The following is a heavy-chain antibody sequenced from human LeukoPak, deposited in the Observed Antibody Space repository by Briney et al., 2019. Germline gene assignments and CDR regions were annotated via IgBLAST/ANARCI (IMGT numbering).Heavy chain of an antibody. V-gene: IGHV1-69*05. CDR2: IVPIFGTA. CDR3: ARVFHDSSGYDY. Sequence: SVKVSCKASGGTFSSYAISWVRQAPGQGLEWMGGIVPIFGTANYAQKFQGRVTITTDESTSTAYMELSSLRSEDTAVYYCARVFHDSSGYDYWGQGTLVTVSS. D-gene: IGHD3-22*01. J-gene: IGHJ4*02. CDR1: GGTFSSYA.